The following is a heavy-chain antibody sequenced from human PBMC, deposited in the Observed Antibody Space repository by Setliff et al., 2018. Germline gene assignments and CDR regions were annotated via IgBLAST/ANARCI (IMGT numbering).Heavy chain of an antibody. J-gene: IGHJ3*02. D-gene: IGHD4-17*01. V-gene: IGHV4-31*03. Sequence: SETLSLTCTVSGGSISSGGYYWSWIRQHPGKGLEWIGYIYYSGSTYYNPSLKSRVTISVDTSKNQFSLKLSSVTAADTAVYYCARGPLTTNRRRAFDTWGQGTMVTVSS. CDR2: IYYSGST. CDR1: GGSISSGGYY. CDR3: ARGPLTTNRRRAFDT.